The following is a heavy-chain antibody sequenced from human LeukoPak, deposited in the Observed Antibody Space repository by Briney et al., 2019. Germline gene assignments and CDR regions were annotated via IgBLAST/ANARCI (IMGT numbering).Heavy chain of an antibody. CDR2: ITSGGAP. D-gene: IGHD4-17*01. V-gene: IGHV3-23*01. CDR3: ARDPNGDYIGAFEF. Sequence: TGGSLRLSCAASGFTFSNYAVMWVRQAPGQGLEWVSAITSGGAPRYADSVKGRFTISRDNSKNTLYLEMNSLRAEDTAQYFCARDPNGDYIGAFEFWGRRTVVTVSS. CDR1: GFTFSNYA. J-gene: IGHJ3*01.